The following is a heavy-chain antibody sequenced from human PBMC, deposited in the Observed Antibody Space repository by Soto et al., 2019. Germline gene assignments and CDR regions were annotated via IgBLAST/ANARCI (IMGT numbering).Heavy chain of an antibody. CDR3: ARVAGSPDY. CDR1: GYTFTTYD. J-gene: IGHJ4*02. CDR2: LNPKSGNT. D-gene: IGHD1-26*01. V-gene: IGHV1-8*01. Sequence: QVQLVQSGPEVKKPGASVKVSCKASGYTFTTYDFNWVRQAPGQGLEWMGWLNPKSGNTGSAQKFQGRVTMTRDSSISTVYMELSSLSSDDTAIYYCARVAGSPDYWCQGTLVTVSS.